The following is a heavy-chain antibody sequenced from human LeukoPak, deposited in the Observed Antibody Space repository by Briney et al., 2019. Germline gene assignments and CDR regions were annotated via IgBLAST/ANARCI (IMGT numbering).Heavy chain of an antibody. J-gene: IGHJ4*02. D-gene: IGHD3-10*01. Sequence: ASVKVSCKASGYTFTGYGISWVRQALGQGLEWRGWISAYNGNTNYAQKLQGRVTMTTDTSTSTAYMELRSLRSDDTAVYYCARFVPTMVRGDISHFDYWGQGTLVTVSS. CDR1: GYTFTGYG. CDR3: ARFVPTMVRGDISHFDY. V-gene: IGHV1-18*01. CDR2: ISAYNGNT.